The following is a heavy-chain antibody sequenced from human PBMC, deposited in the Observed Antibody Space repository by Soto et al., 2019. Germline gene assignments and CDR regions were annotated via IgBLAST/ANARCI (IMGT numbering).Heavy chain of an antibody. D-gene: IGHD3-22*01. V-gene: IGHV4-61*03. CDR1: GGSVSNASFY. CDR3: VRVLDSSWYADL. Sequence: QVQLQESGPGLVKPSETLSLTCSVSGGSVSNASFYWTWIRQAPGTGLEYIGYIFYTGATNYNPSLSSRVTISLDTSKNHFSLKLNSMTAADTAVYYCVRVLDSSWYADLWGRGTLVTVSS. CDR2: IFYTGAT. J-gene: IGHJ2*01.